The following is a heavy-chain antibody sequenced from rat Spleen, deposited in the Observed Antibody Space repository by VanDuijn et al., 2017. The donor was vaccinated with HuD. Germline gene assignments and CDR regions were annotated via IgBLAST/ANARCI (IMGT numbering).Heavy chain of an antibody. CDR3: ARHEGNSGYYFDY. V-gene: IGHV5-17*01. CDR1: GFTFSDYY. CDR2: ISYDGSST. Sequence: EVQLVESGGGLAQPGRSLKFSCTASGFTFSDYYMAWVRQAPTKGLEWVATISYDGSSTYYRDSVKGRFTISRDNAKSTLYLQMDSLRSEDTATYYCARHEGNSGYYFDYWGQGVMVTVSS. D-gene: IGHD4-3*01. J-gene: IGHJ2*01.